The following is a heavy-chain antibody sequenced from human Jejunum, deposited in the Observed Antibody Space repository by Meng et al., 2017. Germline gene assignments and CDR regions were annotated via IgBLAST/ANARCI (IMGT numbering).Heavy chain of an antibody. V-gene: IGHV6-1*01. Sequence: QSGPRLVKPAQTLSLNGPISCDSVSSKRAAWNWIRQPPTRGLEWLGRTYYRSKWYNDYAVSVKSRITINPDTSKNQFSLQLNSVTPEDTAVYYCARAREGGWYFDLWGRGTLVTVSS. CDR2: TYYRSKWYN. J-gene: IGHJ2*01. CDR1: CDSVSSKRAA. D-gene: IGHD1-26*01. CDR3: ARAREGGWYFDL.